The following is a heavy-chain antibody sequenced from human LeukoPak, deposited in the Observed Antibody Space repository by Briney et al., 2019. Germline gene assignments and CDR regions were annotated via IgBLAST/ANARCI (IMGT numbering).Heavy chain of an antibody. V-gene: IGHV1-18*01. J-gene: IGHJ3*02. CDR1: GYTFSNYG. D-gene: IGHD1-26*01. CDR3: ARDRIVGATGDAFDI. Sequence: GASVKVSCKTSGYTFSNYGVSWVRQAPGQGLEWMGWISAYNNNTNYAQKFQGRLTMTTDTSTSTAYMELRSLRSDDTAVYYCARDRIVGATGDAFDIWGQGTMVTVSS. CDR2: ISAYNNNT.